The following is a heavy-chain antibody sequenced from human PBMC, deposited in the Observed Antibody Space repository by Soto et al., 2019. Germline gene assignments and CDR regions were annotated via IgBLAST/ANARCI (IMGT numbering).Heavy chain of an antibody. D-gene: IGHD3-22*01. J-gene: IGHJ4*02. Sequence: QVQLVQSGAEVKKPGSSVKVSCKASGDTFSRYALNWVRLAPGQGPEWMGGIVPMFGKPNYAKKFKGRVTITADESTSTAYMELSSLRSEDTAVYYCARGVDYESSAYYFFFWGQGTLVTVSS. CDR2: IVPMFGKP. CDR3: ARGVDYESSAYYFFF. V-gene: IGHV1-69*01. CDR1: GDTFSRYA.